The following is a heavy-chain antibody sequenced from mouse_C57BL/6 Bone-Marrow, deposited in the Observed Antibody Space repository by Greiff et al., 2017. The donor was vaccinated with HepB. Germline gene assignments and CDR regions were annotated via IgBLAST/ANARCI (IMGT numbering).Heavy chain of an antibody. Sequence: VQLQQPGAELVKPGASVKLSCKASGYTFTSYWMHWVKQRPGQGLEWIGMIHPNSGSTNYNEKFKSKATLTVDKSSSTAYMQLSSLTSEDSAVYYCAKPHYYGSRDWYFDVWGTGTTVTVSS. CDR2: IHPNSGST. D-gene: IGHD1-1*01. J-gene: IGHJ1*03. V-gene: IGHV1-64*01. CDR1: GYTFTSYW. CDR3: AKPHYYGSRDWYFDV.